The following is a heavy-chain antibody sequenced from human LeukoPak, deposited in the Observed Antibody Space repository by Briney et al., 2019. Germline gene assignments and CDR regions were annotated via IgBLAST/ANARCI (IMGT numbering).Heavy chain of an antibody. V-gene: IGHV4-38-2*02. J-gene: IGHJ4*02. D-gene: IGHD3-10*01. Sequence: SETLSLTCTVSGYSISSGYYWGWIRQPPGKGLEWIGSIYHSGSTYYNPSPKSRVTISVDTSKNQFSLKLSSVTAADTAVYYCARGAYCYGSGSYPYWGQGTLVTVSS. CDR2: IYHSGST. CDR3: ARGAYCYGSGSYPY. CDR1: GYSISSGYY.